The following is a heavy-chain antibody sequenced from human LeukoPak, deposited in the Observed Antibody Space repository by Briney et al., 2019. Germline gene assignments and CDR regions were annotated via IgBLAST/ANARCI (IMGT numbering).Heavy chain of an antibody. CDR3: AREEWYYFDY. Sequence: AGGSLRLSCAASGFTFSSYGMHWVRQAPGKGLEWVAVISYDGSNKYYEDSVKGRFTISRDNSKNTLYLQMNSLRAEDMAVYYCAREEWYYFDYWGQGTLVTVSS. J-gene: IGHJ4*02. D-gene: IGHD3-3*01. CDR2: ISYDGSNK. CDR1: GFTFSSYG. V-gene: IGHV3-30*19.